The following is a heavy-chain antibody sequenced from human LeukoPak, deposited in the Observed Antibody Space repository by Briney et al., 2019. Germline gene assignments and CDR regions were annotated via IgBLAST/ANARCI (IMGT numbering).Heavy chain of an antibody. V-gene: IGHV3-48*01. D-gene: IGHD2-15*01. CDR1: GFTLSNYS. J-gene: IGHJ6*03. CDR3: ASRYCSGGSCPYYYYYYMDV. CDR2: ISGSGFTI. Sequence: PGGSLRLSCAVSGFTLSNYSMNWVRQAPGRGLEWISYISGSGFTIHYADSVKGWFTISRDNSKNTLFLQMNSLTAADAAVYYCASRYCSGGSCPYYYYYYMDVWGKGTTVTVSS.